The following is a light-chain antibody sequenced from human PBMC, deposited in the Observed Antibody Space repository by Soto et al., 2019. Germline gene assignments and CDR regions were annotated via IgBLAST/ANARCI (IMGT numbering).Light chain of an antibody. J-gene: IGLJ2*01. V-gene: IGLV2-14*01. Sequence: HSALTQPASVSGSPGQSITISCTGTSSDVGGYKYVSWYQQHPGKAPKLMIYEVFNRPSGVSNRFSGSKSGNTASLTISGLQTDDEAYYYCSSYKSSVTLAFGGGTKVTVL. CDR3: SSYKSSVTLA. CDR1: SSDVGGYKY. CDR2: EVF.